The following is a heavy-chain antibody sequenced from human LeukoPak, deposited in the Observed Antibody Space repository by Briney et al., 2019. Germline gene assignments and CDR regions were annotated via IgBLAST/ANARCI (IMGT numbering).Heavy chain of an antibody. CDR1: GYSISSGYY. CDR2: LYHSGST. D-gene: IGHD6-6*01. V-gene: IGHV4-38-2*02. J-gene: IGHJ4*02. CDR3: ATEIQNIAGRVY. Sequence: PSETLSLTCSVSGYSISSGYYWGWIRQAPGKGLEWIGNLYHSGSTYYNPSLKSRVSISVDTSKNQFSLNLGSVTAADTAVYYCATEIQNIAGRVYWGQGTLVTVSS.